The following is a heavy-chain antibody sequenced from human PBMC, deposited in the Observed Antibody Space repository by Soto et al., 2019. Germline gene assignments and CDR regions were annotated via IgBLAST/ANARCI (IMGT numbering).Heavy chain of an antibody. CDR2: IYYSGST. Sequence: SKTLSLTCTVSGGSISSGGYYWSWIRQHPGKGLEWIGYIYYSGSTYYNPSLKSRVTISVDTSKNQFSLKLSSVTAADTAVYYCARDVTTVTPGGYYYYGMDVWGQGTTVTVSS. D-gene: IGHD4-17*01. CDR3: ARDVTTVTPGGYYYYGMDV. CDR1: GGSISSGGYY. J-gene: IGHJ6*02. V-gene: IGHV4-31*03.